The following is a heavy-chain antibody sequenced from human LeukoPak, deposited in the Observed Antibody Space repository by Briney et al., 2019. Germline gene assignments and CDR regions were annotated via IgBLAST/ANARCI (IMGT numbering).Heavy chain of an antibody. V-gene: IGHV4-59*01. CDR1: GGSISSYY. Sequence: PSETLSLTCTVSGGSISSYYWSWIRQPPGKGLEWIGYIYYSGSTNYNPSLKSRVTISVDTSKNQFSLKLSSVTAADTAVYYCARDTAPDAFDIWGQGTMVTVSS. CDR2: IYYSGST. J-gene: IGHJ3*02. CDR3: ARDTAPDAFDI.